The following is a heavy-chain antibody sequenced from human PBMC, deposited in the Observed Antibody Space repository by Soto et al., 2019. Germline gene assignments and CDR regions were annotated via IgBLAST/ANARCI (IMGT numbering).Heavy chain of an antibody. J-gene: IGHJ4*02. D-gene: IGHD6-13*01. V-gene: IGHV3-15*07. CDR2: IHKATAGATT. CDR1: GFTFNNAW. CDR3: TTEKGTASLYDFDF. Sequence: EVQLVESGGGLVKPGGSLRLSCAASGFTFNNAWMNWVRQAPGKGLEWVGRIHKATAGATTEYSAPVKGRFTMSRDDSKNTLYLQMDSLEADDTAVYYCTTEKGTASLYDFDFWGQGTQVTVSS.